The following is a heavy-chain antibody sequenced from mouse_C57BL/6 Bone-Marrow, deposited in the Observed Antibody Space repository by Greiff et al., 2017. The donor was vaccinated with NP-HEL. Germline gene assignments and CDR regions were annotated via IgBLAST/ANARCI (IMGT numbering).Heavy chain of an antibody. CDR2: IDPEDGDT. CDR3: TDGYYVRYAMDY. Sequence: EVQLQQSGAELVRPGASVKLSCTASGFNIKDYYMHWVKQRPEQGLEWIGRIDPEDGDTEYAPKFQGKATMTADTSSNTAYLQLSSLTSEDTAVYYCTDGYYVRYAMDYWGQGTSVTVSS. D-gene: IGHD2-3*01. J-gene: IGHJ4*01. V-gene: IGHV14-1*01. CDR1: GFNIKDYY.